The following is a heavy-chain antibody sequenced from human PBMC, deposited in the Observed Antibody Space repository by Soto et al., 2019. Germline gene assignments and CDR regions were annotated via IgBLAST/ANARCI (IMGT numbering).Heavy chain of an antibody. V-gene: IGHV3-21*01. CDR2: ISSSSSYI. CDR3: ARYHRTYYYDSSCYFI. CDR1: GFTFSSYG. J-gene: IGHJ4*02. Sequence: EVQLVESGGGLVKPGGSLRLSCAASGFTFSSYGMNWVRQSPGKGLEWVSSISSSSSYIYYGDSVKRRFTISRDNPKDSPYLQMNSLIADNTAVYYCARYHRTYYYDSSCYFIWGKGTLVTVSS. D-gene: IGHD3-22*01.